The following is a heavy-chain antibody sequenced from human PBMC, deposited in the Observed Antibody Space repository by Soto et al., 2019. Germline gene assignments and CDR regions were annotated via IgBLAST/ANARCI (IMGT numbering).Heavy chain of an antibody. J-gene: IGHJ4*02. CDR2: INKNGFTI. Sequence: PVGSLRLSCAVSGFTLTTHSMNWVRQAPGKGLEWISFINKNGFTIYYADSVKGRFTISRDYAKNSLYLQMDSLRHEDTAVYYCARGAVTGTSLFDYWGLGTLVTVSS. V-gene: IGHV3-48*02. CDR1: GFTLTTHS. CDR3: ARGAVTGTSLFDY. D-gene: IGHD6-19*01.